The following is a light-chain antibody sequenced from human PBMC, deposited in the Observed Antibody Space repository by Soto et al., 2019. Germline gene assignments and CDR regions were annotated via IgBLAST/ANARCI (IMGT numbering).Light chain of an antibody. CDR1: LIVSIN. CDR2: GAS. J-gene: IGKJ1*01. V-gene: IGKV3-15*01. CDR3: QQYNNWPPYT. Sequence: EIVMTQSPATLSVSPGERNTLTCRTSLIVSINLAWYQQKPGQAPRLLIYGASTRATGIPARFSGSGSWTEFTLTISSLQSEDFAVYYCQQYNNWPPYTFGQGTKVDIK.